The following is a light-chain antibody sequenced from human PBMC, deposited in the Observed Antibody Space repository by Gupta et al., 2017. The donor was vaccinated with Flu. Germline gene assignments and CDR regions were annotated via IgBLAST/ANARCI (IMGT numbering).Light chain of an antibody. CDR3: QQANSFPIT. V-gene: IGKV1-12*01. CDR1: QGVDKY. CDR2: TTS. J-gene: IGKJ5*01. Sequence: PSSVSASVGDRVTITCRASQGVDKYLAWYQQKPGEAPNLLIYTTSTLQSGVPSRFSGSGSGPXFTLTIXSLQPEDFATYYCQQANSFPITFGXGTQMEIK.